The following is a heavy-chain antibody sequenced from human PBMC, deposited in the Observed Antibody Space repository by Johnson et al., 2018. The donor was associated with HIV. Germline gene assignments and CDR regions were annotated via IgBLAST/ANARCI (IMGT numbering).Heavy chain of an antibody. CDR3: SRVLRSGSSGRGAFDI. CDR1: GFTFSSYG. V-gene: IGHV3-30*02. J-gene: IGHJ3*02. D-gene: IGHD1-26*01. CDR2: IRYDGSNK. Sequence: QVQLVESGGGVVQPGGSLRLSCAASGFTFSSYGMHWVRQAPGKGLEWVAFIRYDGSNKYYADSVKGRFTISRDNSKNTLYLQMGSLRPEDMAVYYVSRVLRSGSSGRGAFDIWGQGTMVTVSS.